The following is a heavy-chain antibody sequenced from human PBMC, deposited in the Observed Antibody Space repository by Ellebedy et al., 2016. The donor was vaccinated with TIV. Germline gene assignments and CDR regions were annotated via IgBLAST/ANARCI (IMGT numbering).Heavy chain of an antibody. Sequence: MPSETLSLTCAVYGGSFSGYYWGWIRQPPGKGLEWLGSIYYSGSTYYNPSLKSRVTISVDTSKNQFSLKLSSVTAADTAVYYCALPGGDTAMVSSDAFDIWGQGTMVTVSS. V-gene: IGHV4-39*01. CDR3: ALPGGDTAMVSSDAFDI. J-gene: IGHJ3*02. CDR2: IYYSGST. CDR1: GGSFSGYY. D-gene: IGHD5-18*01.